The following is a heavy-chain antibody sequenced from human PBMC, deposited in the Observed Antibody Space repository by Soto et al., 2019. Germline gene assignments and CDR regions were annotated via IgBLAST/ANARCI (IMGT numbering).Heavy chain of an antibody. CDR2: INPSGGST. Sequence: ASVKVSCKASGYTFTNSGISWVRQAPGQGLEWMGIINPSGGSTSYAQKFQGRVTMTRDTSTSTVYMELSSLRSEDTAVYYCARDSDYYDSSGYPYWGQGTLVTVSS. V-gene: IGHV1-46*01. CDR1: GYTFTNSG. J-gene: IGHJ4*02. CDR3: ARDSDYYDSSGYPY. D-gene: IGHD3-22*01.